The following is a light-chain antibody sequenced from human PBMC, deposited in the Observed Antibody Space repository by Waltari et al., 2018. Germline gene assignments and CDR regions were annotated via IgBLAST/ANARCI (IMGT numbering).Light chain of an antibody. V-gene: IGKV1-16*01. Sequence: DIQMTHSQSPLTASVGDRVTITCRASQDIGDFLVWFQQRPGRAPKYLIYAASTLQGGVPSRFSGSGSATDFSLTISSLQPEDSGTYYCQQYQDYPHTFGGGTRVEVK. J-gene: IGKJ4*01. CDR3: QQYQDYPHT. CDR1: QDIGDF. CDR2: AAS.